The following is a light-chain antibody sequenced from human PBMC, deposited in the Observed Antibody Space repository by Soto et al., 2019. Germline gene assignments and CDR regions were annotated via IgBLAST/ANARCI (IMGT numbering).Light chain of an antibody. V-gene: IGKV3-20*01. CDR3: QQYGRSPLT. Sequence: EIVLTQSPGTLSLSPGERATLSCRASQSVRSSYLAWYQQKPGQAPRLLLYGASSRATGIPDRFSGSGSGTDFTLTISRLEPEDFAVDYFQQYGRSPLTFGGGTKVEIK. CDR1: QSVRSSY. J-gene: IGKJ4*01. CDR2: GAS.